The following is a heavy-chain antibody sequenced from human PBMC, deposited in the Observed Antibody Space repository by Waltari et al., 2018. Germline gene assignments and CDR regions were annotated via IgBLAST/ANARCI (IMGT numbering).Heavy chain of an antibody. CDR3: ARDAYSSGWFD. CDR2: IIPYLVIA. CDR1: GGTFSSYT. D-gene: IGHD6-19*01. V-gene: IGHV1-69*08. J-gene: IGHJ4*02. Sequence: QVQLVQSGAEVKKPGSSVKVSCKASGGTFSSYTISWVRQAPGQGLEWMGRIIPYLVIANYAQKFQGRVTITADKSTSTAYMELSSLRSEDTAVYYCARDAYSSGWFDWGQGTLVTVSS.